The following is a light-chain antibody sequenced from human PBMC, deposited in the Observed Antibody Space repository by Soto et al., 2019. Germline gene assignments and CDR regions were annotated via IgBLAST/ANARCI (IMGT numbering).Light chain of an antibody. CDR1: QTISSY. V-gene: IGKV1-39*01. J-gene: IGKJ2*01. CDR3: QQSHSIPYT. Sequence: DIQMTQSPSSLSASVGDRVTITCRASQTISSYLNWYQQKPGKAPKLLIYAASSLQSGVPSRFSGSGSGTDFTLTISSLQPEDCATYYCQQSHSIPYTFGQWTKLEIK. CDR2: AAS.